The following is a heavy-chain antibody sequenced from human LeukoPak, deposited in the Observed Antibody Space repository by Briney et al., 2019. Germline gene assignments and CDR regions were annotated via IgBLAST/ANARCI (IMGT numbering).Heavy chain of an antibody. D-gene: IGHD2-2*02. V-gene: IGHV1-2*02. J-gene: IGHJ3*02. CDR3: ARGRCSSTSCYIRSHSRYNDAFDI. CDR1: GYTFTGYY. Sequence: GASVKVSCKASGYTFTGYYMHWVRQAPGQGLEWMGWINPNSGGTNYAQKFQGRVTMTRDTSISTAYMELSRLRSDDTAVYYCARGRCSSTSCYIRSHSRYNDAFDIWGQGTMVTVSS. CDR2: INPNSGGT.